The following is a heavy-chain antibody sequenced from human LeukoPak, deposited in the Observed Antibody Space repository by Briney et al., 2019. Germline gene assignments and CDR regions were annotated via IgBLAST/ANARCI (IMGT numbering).Heavy chain of an antibody. J-gene: IGHJ4*02. CDR3: ARDRSLYYYDGSGYYGY. CDR1: GFPFSSYG. Sequence: GGSLRLSCAGSGFPFSSYGMAWVRQAPGKGLEWVSSVSGSGTSTNYADSVRGRFTISRDNDKNTLDLQMNSLRAEDTALYYCARDRSLYYYDGSGYYGYWGQGILVTVSS. V-gene: IGHV3-23*01. D-gene: IGHD3-22*01. CDR2: VSGSGTST.